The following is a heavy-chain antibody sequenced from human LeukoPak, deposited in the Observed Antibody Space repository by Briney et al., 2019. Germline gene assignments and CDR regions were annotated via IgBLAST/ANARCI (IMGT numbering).Heavy chain of an antibody. CDR2: ISGNGGST. V-gene: IGHV3-23*01. Sequence: GGSLRLSCAASGFTFSSYAMSWVRQAPGKGLEWVSAISGNGGSTNYADSVKGRFTISRDNSKNTLYLQVNSLRAEDTAVYYCAKSDCSSTSCYVLDYWGQGTLVTVSS. D-gene: IGHD2-2*01. CDR1: GFTFSSYA. J-gene: IGHJ4*02. CDR3: AKSDCSSTSCYVLDY.